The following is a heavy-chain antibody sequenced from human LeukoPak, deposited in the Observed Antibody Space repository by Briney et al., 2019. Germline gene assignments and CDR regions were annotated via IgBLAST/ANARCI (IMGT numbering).Heavy chain of an antibody. CDR2: ISSSSSYI. CDR3: ARDFYCSGGSCYSGSHTTRGN. V-gene: IGHV3-21*01. D-gene: IGHD2-15*01. Sequence: PGGSLRLSCAASGFTVSSNYMSWVRQAPGKGLEWVSSISSSSSYIYYADSVKGRFTISRDNAKNSLYLQMNSLRAEDTAVYYCARDFYCSGGSCYSGSHTTRGNWGQGTLVTVSS. CDR1: GFTVSSNY. J-gene: IGHJ4*02.